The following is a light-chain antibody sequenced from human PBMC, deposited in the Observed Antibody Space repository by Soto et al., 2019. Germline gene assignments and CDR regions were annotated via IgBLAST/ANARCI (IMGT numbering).Light chain of an antibody. CDR2: GNS. CDR3: QSFDSSRFYV. V-gene: IGLV1-40*01. CDR1: SSNIGTGYD. Sequence: QSVLTQPPSVSGAPGQRVTISCTGSSSNIGTGYDVHWYQQLPGTAPKLLLYGNSNRPSGVPDRFSGSKSGTSASLAITGLQAEDEADYYCQSFDSSRFYVFGTGTKLTVL. J-gene: IGLJ1*01.